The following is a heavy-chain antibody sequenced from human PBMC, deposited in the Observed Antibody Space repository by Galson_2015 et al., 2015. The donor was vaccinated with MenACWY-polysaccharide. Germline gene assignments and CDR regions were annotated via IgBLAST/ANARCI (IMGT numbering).Heavy chain of an antibody. V-gene: IGHV4/OR15-8*02. Sequence: SETLSLTCIVSGGSISSTNWWSWVRQPPGKGLEWIGEISQGGTTNYNPSLKSRVTMSIDKSKNQLSLELASVTDADTAVYYCTRERGGFNPFGYWGQGTLVTVSS. CDR1: GGSISSTNW. CDR3: TRERGGFNPFGY. J-gene: IGHJ4*02. CDR2: ISQGGTT. D-gene: IGHD1-26*01.